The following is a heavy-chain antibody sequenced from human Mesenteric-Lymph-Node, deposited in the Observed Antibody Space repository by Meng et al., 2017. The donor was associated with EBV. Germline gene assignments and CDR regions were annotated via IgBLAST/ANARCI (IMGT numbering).Heavy chain of an antibody. CDR3: VRDLWLRIGECV. V-gene: IGHV1-69*17. Sequence: QVQLGEYGNEVNKPGSSVKVSCKVSGDSFNNYGISWVRQAPGQGLEWMGDITPVFGIANYAESFQGRVTISADTSTRTTYMDLSSLRSDDTAVYYCVRDLWLRIGECVWGQGTLVTVSS. J-gene: IGHJ4*02. CDR2: ITPVFGIA. CDR1: GDSFNNYG. D-gene: IGHD5-12*01.